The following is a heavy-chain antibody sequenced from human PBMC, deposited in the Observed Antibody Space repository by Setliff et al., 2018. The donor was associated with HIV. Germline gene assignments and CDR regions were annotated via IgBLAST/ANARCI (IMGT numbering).Heavy chain of an antibody. V-gene: IGHV1-69*05. CDR2: IIPMFHRT. J-gene: IGHJ4*03. Sequence: SVKVSCKASGGTLSNYAVNWVRRAPGGGLEWMGEIIPMFHRTQYAQRFQGRVTFTTDESTNIAYMDMSSLRSDDTGIYYCARGRMAAAGMFIPRALDYWGRGTLVTVSS. CDR3: ARGRMAAAGMFIPRALDY. CDR1: GGTLSNYA. D-gene: IGHD6-13*01.